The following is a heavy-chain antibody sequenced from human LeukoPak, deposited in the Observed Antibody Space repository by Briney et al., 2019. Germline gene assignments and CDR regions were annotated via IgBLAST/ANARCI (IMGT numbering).Heavy chain of an antibody. Sequence: PGGALRLSCAASGFTSSSYALHWVRQAPAKGLEWVAVISYDGSNKYYADSVKGRFTISRDNSKNTLYLQMNSLRAEDTAVYYCAREYVTAWTFDIWGQGTMVTVSS. CDR2: ISYDGSNK. J-gene: IGHJ3*02. CDR1: GFTSSSYA. D-gene: IGHD2-21*02. CDR3: AREYVTAWTFDI. V-gene: IGHV3-30*04.